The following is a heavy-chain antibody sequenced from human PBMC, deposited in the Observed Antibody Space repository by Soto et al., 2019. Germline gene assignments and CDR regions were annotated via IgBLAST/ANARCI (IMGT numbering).Heavy chain of an antibody. Sequence: GGSLRLSCAASGFTFSVSAMHWVRQASGKGLEWVGRIRSKTNGYATAYAASVKGRFTISRDDSKNTAYLQMNSLRTEDTAVYYCTRDPRNYYDSSGSANWFDPWGQGTLVTVSS. V-gene: IGHV3-73*01. J-gene: IGHJ5*02. CDR1: GFTFSVSA. CDR3: TRDPRNYYDSSGSANWFDP. CDR2: IRSKTNGYAT. D-gene: IGHD3-22*01.